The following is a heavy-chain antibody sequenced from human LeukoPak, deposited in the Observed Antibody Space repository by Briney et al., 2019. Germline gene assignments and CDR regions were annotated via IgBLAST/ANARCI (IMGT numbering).Heavy chain of an antibody. D-gene: IGHD3-16*01. Sequence: SSETLSLTCAVSGGSISSGGYSWSWIRQPPGKGLEWIGYIYHSGSTYYNPSLKSRVTISVDRSKNQFSLKLSSVTAADTAVYYCAAQGVFSHGGYWGQGTLVTVSS. CDR1: GGSISSGGYS. V-gene: IGHV4-30-2*01. CDR2: IYHSGST. J-gene: IGHJ4*02. CDR3: AAQGVFSHGGY.